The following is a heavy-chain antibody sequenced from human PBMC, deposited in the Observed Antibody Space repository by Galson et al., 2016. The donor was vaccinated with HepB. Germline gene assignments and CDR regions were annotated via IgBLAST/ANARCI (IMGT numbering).Heavy chain of an antibody. CDR3: AKEAARGYSDYYHFDL. V-gene: IGHV3-43*01. CDR2: INWDGSRT. Sequence: SLRLSCAASGFTFDDYNMHWVRQAPGKGLEWVSLINWDGSRTNYADSVKGRFTISRDNSKNSLFLQMDRLRPEETALYYCAKEAARGYSDYYHFDLWGQGTLVAVSS. CDR1: GFTFDDYN. J-gene: IGHJ4*02. D-gene: IGHD6-13*01.